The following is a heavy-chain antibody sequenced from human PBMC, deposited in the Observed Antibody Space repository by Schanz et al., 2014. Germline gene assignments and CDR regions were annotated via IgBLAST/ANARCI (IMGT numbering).Heavy chain of an antibody. CDR2: ISGSGLST. D-gene: IGHD3-10*01. CDR1: GFTFSSYA. J-gene: IGHJ6*02. CDR3: ARGHYGLDV. Sequence: VQLVESGGGVVQPGGSLRLSCAASGFTFSSYAMTWVRQAPGKGLEWVSSISGSGLSTYYADSVQGRYTVSRDNSKNTLYLQMNSLRDEDTALYYCARGHYGLDVWGQGTTVTVSS. V-gene: IGHV3-23*04.